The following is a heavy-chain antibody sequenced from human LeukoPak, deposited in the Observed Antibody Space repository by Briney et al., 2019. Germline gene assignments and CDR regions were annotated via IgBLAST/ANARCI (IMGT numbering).Heavy chain of an antibody. V-gene: IGHV4-34*01. CDR1: GGSFSGYY. CDR3: ARGRGLLYYDSSGYSYYFDY. Sequence: PSETLSLTCAVYGGSFSGYYWSWIRQPPGKGLEWIGEINHSGSTNYDPSLKSRVTISVDTSKNQFSLKLSSVTAADTAVYYCARGRGLLYYDSSGYSYYFDYWGQGTLVTVSS. CDR2: INHSGST. J-gene: IGHJ4*02. D-gene: IGHD3-22*01.